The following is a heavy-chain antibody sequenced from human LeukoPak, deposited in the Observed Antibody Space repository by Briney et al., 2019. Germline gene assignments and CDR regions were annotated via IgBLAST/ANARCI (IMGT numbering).Heavy chain of an antibody. J-gene: IGHJ6*03. CDR3: ASRVVPDSYYYYYMDV. CDR1: GGSISSYY. V-gene: IGHV4-4*07. Sequence: SETLSLTCTVSGGSISSYYWSWIRQPAGKGLECIGRVYSSGSTNYNPSLKSRVTISVDTSKNQFSLKLSSVTAADTAVYYCASRVVPDSYYYYYMDVWAKGPRSPSP. CDR2: VYSSGST. D-gene: IGHD3-3*01.